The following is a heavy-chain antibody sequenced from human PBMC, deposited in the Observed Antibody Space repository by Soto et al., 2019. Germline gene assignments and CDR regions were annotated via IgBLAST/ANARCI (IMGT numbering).Heavy chain of an antibody. J-gene: IGHJ3*02. CDR1: GFTFSPYY. Sequence: PGGSLRLSCAASGFTFSPYYMSWVRQAPGKGLEWLAMTTQDGNDKHYVDSVRGRFTISRDNAKNSLYLQMNSLRAEDTAVYYCARGDYYDTSGPFSDAFDIWGQGTMVTVSS. V-gene: IGHV3-7*04. CDR3: ARGDYYDTSGPFSDAFDI. CDR2: TTQDGNDK. D-gene: IGHD3-22*01.